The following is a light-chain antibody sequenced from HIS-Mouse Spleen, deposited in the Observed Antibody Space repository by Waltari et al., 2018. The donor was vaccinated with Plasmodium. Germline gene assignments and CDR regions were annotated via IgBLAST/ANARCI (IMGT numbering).Light chain of an antibody. J-gene: IGLJ2*01. Sequence: SAIPQPASVSGSPGQSITISCTGTSSDVGGYNYVSWYQQHPGKAPKLMIYDVSNRPTGVSNRFSGSKSGNTASLTSSGLQAEDEADYYCSSYTSSSTLVFGGGTKLTVL. CDR1: SSDVGGYNY. V-gene: IGLV2-14*03. CDR3: SSYTSSSTLV. CDR2: DVS.